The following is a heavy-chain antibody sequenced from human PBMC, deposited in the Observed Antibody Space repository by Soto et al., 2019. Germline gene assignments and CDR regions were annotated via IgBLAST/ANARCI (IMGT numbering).Heavy chain of an antibody. D-gene: IGHD6-6*01. J-gene: IGHJ4*02. CDR2: IYYSGST. CDR3: ARHARIAARRGSYFDY. Sequence: SETLSLTCTVSGGSISSSSYYWGWIRQPPGKGLEWIGSIYYSGSTYYNPSLKSRVTISVDTSKNQFSLKLSSVTAADTAVYYCARHARIAARRGSYFDYWGQGTLVTVSS. CDR1: GGSISSSSYY. V-gene: IGHV4-39*01.